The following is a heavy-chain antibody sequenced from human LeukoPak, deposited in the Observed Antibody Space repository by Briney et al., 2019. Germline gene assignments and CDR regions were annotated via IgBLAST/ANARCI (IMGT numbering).Heavy chain of an antibody. CDR3: ARDAEVGYFDSSNFYDY. CDR1: GFTFSSYS. CDR2: ISRSSSYI. Sequence: PGGSLRLSCAASGFTFSSYSMNWVRQAPGKGLEWVSSISRSSSYIYYADSVKGRFTISRDNAKNSLYLQMNSLRAEDTAVYYCARDAEVGYFDSSNFYDYWGQGTLVTVSS. D-gene: IGHD3-22*01. J-gene: IGHJ4*02. V-gene: IGHV3-21*01.